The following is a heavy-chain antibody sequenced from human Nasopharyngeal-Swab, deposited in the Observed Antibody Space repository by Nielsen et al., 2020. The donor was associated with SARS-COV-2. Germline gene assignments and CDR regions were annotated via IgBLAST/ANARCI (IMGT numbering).Heavy chain of an antibody. V-gene: IGHV3-21*01. CDR1: GFTFNLFT. CDR3: ARGDSF. CDR2: ISSTGDYI. J-gene: IGHJ6*02. Sequence: GESLKISCAASGFTFNLFTLNWVRQAPGKGLEWVSAISSTGDYIYYAASVKGRFTVSRDNAKNSVYLQMNSVRAEDTAVYYCARGDSFWGQGTTVTVSS. D-gene: IGHD2-21*01.